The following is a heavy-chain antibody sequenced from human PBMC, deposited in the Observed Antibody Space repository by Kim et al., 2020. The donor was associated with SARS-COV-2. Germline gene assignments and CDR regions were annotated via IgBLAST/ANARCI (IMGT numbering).Heavy chain of an antibody. CDR2: IYYSGST. CDR3: SIAGEQWLVWHFQH. V-gene: IGHV4-59*01. Sequence: LEWIGYIYYSGSTNYNPSLHSRFTISVDTSKNQFSLKLSSVTAADTSLYYCSIAGEQWLVWHFQHWG. J-gene: IGHJ1*01. D-gene: IGHD6-19*01.